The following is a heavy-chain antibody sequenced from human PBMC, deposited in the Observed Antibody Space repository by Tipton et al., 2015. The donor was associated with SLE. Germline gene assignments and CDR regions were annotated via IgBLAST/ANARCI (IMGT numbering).Heavy chain of an antibody. D-gene: IGHD6-13*01. J-gene: IGHJ3*01. CDR1: GRSISSVCYF. CDR3: ARENVAADGALDV. CDR2: MFSSGDT. Sequence: TLSLTCTISGRSISSVCYFWTWIRQPAGKGLEWLGRMFSSGDTNYNPSLKRRLTMSLDTSKNQFSLTVNSVTAADTAVYYCARENVAADGALDVWGQGTMVTVSS. V-gene: IGHV4-61*02.